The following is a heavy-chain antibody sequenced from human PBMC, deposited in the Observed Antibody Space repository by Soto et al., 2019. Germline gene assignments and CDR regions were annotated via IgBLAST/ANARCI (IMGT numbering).Heavy chain of an antibody. Sequence: QVQLVESGGGVVQPGRSLRLSCAASGFTFSSYGMHWVRQAPGKGLEWVAVISYDGSNKYYADSVKGRFTISRDNFKNTLYLQMNSLRAEDTAVYYCAKDQWDFYWYFDLWGRGTLVTVSS. V-gene: IGHV3-30*18. J-gene: IGHJ2*01. CDR2: ISYDGSNK. D-gene: IGHD1-26*01. CDR3: AKDQWDFYWYFDL. CDR1: GFTFSSYG.